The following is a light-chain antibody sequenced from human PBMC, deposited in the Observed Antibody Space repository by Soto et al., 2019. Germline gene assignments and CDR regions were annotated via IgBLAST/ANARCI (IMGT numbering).Light chain of an antibody. CDR1: QSISTN. J-gene: IGKJ2*01. CDR2: GPS. Sequence: EIVLPQSPGTLSVSPGERATLSCRASQSISTNLAWYQQKPGQAPSLLLYGPSTRATAIPARYSGSGSGTEFTLTINSLQSDEFAAYYCEQYFNWRYTFGQGTRLEIK. V-gene: IGKV3D-15*01. CDR3: EQYFNWRYT.